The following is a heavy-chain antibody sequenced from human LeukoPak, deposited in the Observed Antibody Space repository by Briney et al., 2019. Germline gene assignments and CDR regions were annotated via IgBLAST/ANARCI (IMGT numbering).Heavy chain of an antibody. CDR3: ATETNGRHYDY. CDR2: IGPTGSDR. J-gene: IGHJ4*02. CDR1: GLTFSTSG. D-gene: IGHD1-14*01. V-gene: IGHV3-21*06. Sequence: GGSLRLSCTASGLTFSTSGFNWVRQAPGKGLEWVASIGPTGSDRYHADSIKGRFTISRDYANNFLYLQMNSLRAEDTAVYYCATETNGRHYDYWGQGTLLTVSS.